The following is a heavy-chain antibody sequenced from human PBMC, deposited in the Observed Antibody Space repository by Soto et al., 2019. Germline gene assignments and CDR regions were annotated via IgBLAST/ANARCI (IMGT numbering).Heavy chain of an antibody. CDR2: IKEDGSQQ. D-gene: IGHD6-19*01. CDR1: GFTLGNYW. CDR3: VRDSVSANTDWTLRSEY. Sequence: PGGSLRLSCLASGFTLGNYWMSWVRQAPGKGLEWVANIKEDGSQQYYVDSVKGRFTISRDNARNSLFLQMDNLRADDTAVYYCVRDSVSANTDWTLRSEYWGQGALVTVSS. V-gene: IGHV3-7*03. J-gene: IGHJ4*02.